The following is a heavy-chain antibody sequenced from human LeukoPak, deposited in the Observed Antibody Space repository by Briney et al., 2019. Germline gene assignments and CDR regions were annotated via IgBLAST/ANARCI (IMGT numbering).Heavy chain of an antibody. J-gene: IGHJ4*02. CDR2: IYSGGST. D-gene: IGHD2-2*01. V-gene: IGHV3-53*01. Sequence: GGSLRLSCAAAGFTVSSNYMSWVRQAPGKGLEWVSVIYSGGSTYYADSVKGRFTISRDNAKNSLYLQMNSLRVEDTAVYYCARYDCSSTSCYGFDYWGQGTLVTVSS. CDR1: GFTVSSNY. CDR3: ARYDCSSTSCYGFDY.